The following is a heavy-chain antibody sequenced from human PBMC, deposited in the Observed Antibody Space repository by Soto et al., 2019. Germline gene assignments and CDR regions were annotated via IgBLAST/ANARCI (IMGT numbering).Heavy chain of an antibody. J-gene: IGHJ4*02. CDR3: ARVNKERDYYDSSGYEDYFDY. D-gene: IGHD3-22*01. CDR1: GGTFSSYA. CDR2: IIPIFGTA. V-gene: IGHV1-69*13. Sequence: GASVKVSCRASGGTFSSYAISWVRQAPGQGLEWMGGIIPIFGTANYAQKFQGRVTITADESTSTAYMELSSLRSEDTAVYYCARVNKERDYYDSSGYEDYFDYWGQGTLVTVSS.